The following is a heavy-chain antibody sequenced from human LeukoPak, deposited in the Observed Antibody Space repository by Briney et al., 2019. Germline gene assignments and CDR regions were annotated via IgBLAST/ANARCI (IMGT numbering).Heavy chain of an antibody. Sequence: ASVKVSCKASGYXFTGYYIHWVRQAPGQGHEWMGWINPNSGGTNYAQKFQGRVTMTRDTSISTAYMELSRLRSDDTAVYYCARAPNRIAAAGSPGPYWGQGTLVTVSS. CDR2: INPNSGGT. V-gene: IGHV1-2*02. J-gene: IGHJ4*02. CDR1: GYXFTGYY. CDR3: ARAPNRIAAAGSPGPY. D-gene: IGHD6-13*01.